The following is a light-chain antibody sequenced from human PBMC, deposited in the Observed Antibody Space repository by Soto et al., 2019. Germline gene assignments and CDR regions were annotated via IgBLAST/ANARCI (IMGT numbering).Light chain of an antibody. Sequence: NFMLTQPHSVSESPGKTVTVSCTHSSGRIVSNFVQWYQQRPGSAPTTVIYEDNQRPSRVPDRFSGAIDSSSNSASLTISGLKTEDAADYYCQSFHSSAVIFGGGTQLTVL. CDR3: QSFHSSAVI. J-gene: IGLJ2*01. CDR2: EDN. CDR1: SGRIVSNF. V-gene: IGLV6-57*04.